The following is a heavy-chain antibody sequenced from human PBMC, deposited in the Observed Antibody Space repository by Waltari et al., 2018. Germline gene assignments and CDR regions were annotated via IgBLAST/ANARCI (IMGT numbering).Heavy chain of an antibody. CDR3: ASSYDYVWGSYRPAGAFDI. D-gene: IGHD3-16*02. J-gene: IGHJ3*02. Sequence: QVQLVQSGAEVQKPGSSVKVSCKASGGTFSSYAISWVRQAPGQGLEWMGGIIPIFGTANYAQKFQGRVTITADESTSTAYMELSSLRSEDTAVYYCASSYDYVWGSYRPAGAFDIWGQGTMVTVSS. CDR2: IIPIFGTA. CDR1: GGTFSSYA. V-gene: IGHV1-69*01.